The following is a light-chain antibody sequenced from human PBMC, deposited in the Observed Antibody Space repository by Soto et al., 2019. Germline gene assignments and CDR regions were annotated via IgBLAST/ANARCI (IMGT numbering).Light chain of an antibody. CDR2: RNI. CDR1: SSNIGSNY. CDR3: AAWDDSLRRV. V-gene: IGLV1-47*01. J-gene: IGLJ1*01. Sequence: QLVLTQPLSASGTPGQRVTISCSGISSNIGSNYVYWYQQLPGTAPKLLIYRNIQCPSEVPDRFSGSMSGTSASLAISGLRSENEVDEYSAAWDDSLRRVFGNGTTLTVL.